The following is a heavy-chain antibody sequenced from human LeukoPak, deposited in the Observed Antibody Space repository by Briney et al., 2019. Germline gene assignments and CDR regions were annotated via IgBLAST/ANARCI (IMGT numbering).Heavy chain of an antibody. Sequence: GGTVSLPCGVSVHLYSIYDIHWVRQARGKGRECGVDISYDGCNKYYEDSVKGRFTLSRDNSKNQQYLRMNSLKAEDTAVYYCAKDRSNIVATLDYWGQGALVTVSS. D-gene: IGHD5-12*01. CDR2: ISYDGCNK. J-gene: IGHJ4*02. CDR1: VHLYSIYD. CDR3: AKDRSNIVATLDY. V-gene: IGHV3-30*18.